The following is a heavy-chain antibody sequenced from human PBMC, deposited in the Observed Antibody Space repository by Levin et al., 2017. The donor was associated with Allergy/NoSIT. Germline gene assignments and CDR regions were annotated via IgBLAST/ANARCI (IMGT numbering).Heavy chain of an antibody. CDR3: AREAGNLGALDI. D-gene: IGHD6-13*01. CDR2: ITPIFGIP. CDR1: GDTFRSYA. V-gene: IGHV1-69*13. J-gene: IGHJ3*02. Sequence: SVKVSCKASGDTFRSYALNWVRQAPGQGLEWMGGITPIFGIPNYAQKFQGRVTITADDSTSTAYMELSSLTSADTAMYYCAREAGNLGALDIWGQGTMVTVSS.